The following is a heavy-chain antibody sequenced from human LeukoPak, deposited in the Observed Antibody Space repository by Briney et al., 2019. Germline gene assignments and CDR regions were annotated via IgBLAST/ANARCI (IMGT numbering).Heavy chain of an antibody. CDR3: AKASHRYYYDSGGIDY. D-gene: IGHD3-22*01. V-gene: IGHV3-23*01. CDR1: GFTFSSYG. Sequence: PGGSLRLSCAASGFTFSSYGMSWVRQAPGKGLEWVSGISGSGSSTYYADSVKGRFSISRDNSKNTLYLQMNSLRAEDTAVYFCAKASHRYYYDSGGIDYWGQGTLVTVSS. J-gene: IGHJ4*02. CDR2: ISGSGSST.